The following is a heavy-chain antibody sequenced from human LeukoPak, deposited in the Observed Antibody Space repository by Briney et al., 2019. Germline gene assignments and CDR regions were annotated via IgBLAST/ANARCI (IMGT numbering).Heavy chain of an antibody. Sequence: GGSLRLSCAASGFTFSSYWMSWVRQAPGKGLEWVANIKQDGSEKYYVDSVKGRFTISRDNAKNSLYLQMNSLRAEDTAVYYCARGISGSSYPDAFDIWGQGTMVTVSS. D-gene: IGHD1-26*01. CDR3: ARGISGSSYPDAFDI. J-gene: IGHJ3*02. CDR2: IKQDGSEK. CDR1: GFTFSSYW. V-gene: IGHV3-7*01.